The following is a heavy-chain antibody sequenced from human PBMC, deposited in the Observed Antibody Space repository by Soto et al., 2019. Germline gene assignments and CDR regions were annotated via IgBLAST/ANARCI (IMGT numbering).Heavy chain of an antibody. CDR2: ISAYNGNT. CDR3: ARDHEAYYDFWSANGGGYYYYGMDV. CDR1: GYTFTSYA. V-gene: IGHV1-18*01. D-gene: IGHD3-3*01. J-gene: IGHJ6*02. Sequence: ASVKVSCKASGYTFTSYAMHWVRQAPGQRLEWMGWISAYNGNTNYAQKLQGRVTMTTDTSTSTAYMELRSLRSDDTAVYYCARDHEAYYDFWSANGGGYYYYGMDVWSQGTTVTVSS.